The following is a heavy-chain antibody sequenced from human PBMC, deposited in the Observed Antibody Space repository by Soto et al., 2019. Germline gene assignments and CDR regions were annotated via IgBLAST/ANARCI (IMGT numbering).Heavy chain of an antibody. CDR3: ARSFDRLFSPPKKNYYYGMDV. Sequence: SVKVSCKASGGTFSSYAISWVRQAPGQGLEWMGGIIPIFGTANYAQKFQGRVTITADESTSTAYMELSSLRSEDTAVYYCARSFDRLFSPPKKNYYYGMDVWGQGTTVTVSS. CDR2: IIPIFGTA. V-gene: IGHV1-69*13. J-gene: IGHJ6*02. CDR1: GGTFSSYA. D-gene: IGHD3-9*01.